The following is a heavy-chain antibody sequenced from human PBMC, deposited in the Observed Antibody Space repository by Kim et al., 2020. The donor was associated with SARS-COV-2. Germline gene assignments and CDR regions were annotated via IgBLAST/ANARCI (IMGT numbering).Heavy chain of an antibody. D-gene: IGHD2-15*01. CDR2: ISCAGSNT. CDR3: ARARGGNYYYGMDV. CDR1: GFTFSSYA. V-gene: IGHV3-30-3*01. Sequence: GGSLRLSCAASGFTFSSYAMHWVRQAPGKGLEWVAAISCAGSNTYYADSVKGRFTISRDNSKNTLYLQMNSLRAEDTAVYYCARARGGNYYYGMDVGGRGPAVTVSS. J-gene: IGHJ6*02.